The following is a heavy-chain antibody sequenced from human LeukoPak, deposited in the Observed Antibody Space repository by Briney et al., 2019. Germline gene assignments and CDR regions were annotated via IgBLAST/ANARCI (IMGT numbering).Heavy chain of an antibody. CDR3: ARDDSGYISSFDY. J-gene: IGHJ4*02. CDR1: EYTFTGYY. Sequence: ASVKVSCKASEYTFTGYYMHWVRQAPGQGLESLGWINSRNGDTKYAQKFQGRVTMTRDTSISTVYMELSSLRSDDTAVYYCARDDSGYISSFDYWGQGTLVTVSS. CDR2: INSRNGDT. V-gene: IGHV1-2*02. D-gene: IGHD3-22*01.